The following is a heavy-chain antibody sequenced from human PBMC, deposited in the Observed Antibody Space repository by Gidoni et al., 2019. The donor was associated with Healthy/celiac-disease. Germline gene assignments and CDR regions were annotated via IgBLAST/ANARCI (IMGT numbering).Heavy chain of an antibody. J-gene: IGHJ4*02. CDR3: ARGWLVVPAAHDY. CDR1: GFTFSSYA. D-gene: IGHD2-2*01. Sequence: QVQLVESGGGVVQPGRSLRLSCAASGFTFSSYAMHWVRQAPGKGLEWVAVISYDGSNKYYADSVKGRFTISRDNSKNTLYLQMNSLRAEDTAVYYCARGWLVVPAAHDYWGQGTLVTVSS. V-gene: IGHV3-30-3*01. CDR2: ISYDGSNK.